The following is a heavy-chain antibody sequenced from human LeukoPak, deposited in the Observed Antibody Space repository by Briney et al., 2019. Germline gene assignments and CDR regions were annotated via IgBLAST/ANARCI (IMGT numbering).Heavy chain of an antibody. V-gene: IGHV1-18*01. D-gene: IGHD2-8*01. CDR2: IRAYDGDT. CDR1: GYSINSYG. Sequence: ASVQVSCKASGYSINSYGISWVRHAPGQGLEWMGWIRAYDGDTKYAEKFQGRVTMTRDTSTSTGYMELRSLRSDDTAVYYCAAALQWFVPEGFDVWGQGTMVTVSS. J-gene: IGHJ3*01. CDR3: AAALQWFVPEGFDV.